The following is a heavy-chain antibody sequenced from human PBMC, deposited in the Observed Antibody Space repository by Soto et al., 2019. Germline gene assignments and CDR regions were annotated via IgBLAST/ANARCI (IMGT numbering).Heavy chain of an antibody. CDR2: ISPKSTYR. D-gene: IGHD2-21*01. CDR1: GFPFSDYY. Sequence: LRLSCATSGFPFSDYYMSWIRQAPGKGLEWLSHISPKSTYRNYADSVKGRSTISRDNTKSSLFLQMNSLGVEDTAVYYCARGGGGGLFEHWGQGVLVTVS. V-gene: IGHV3-11*06. J-gene: IGHJ4*02. CDR3: ARGGGGGLFEH.